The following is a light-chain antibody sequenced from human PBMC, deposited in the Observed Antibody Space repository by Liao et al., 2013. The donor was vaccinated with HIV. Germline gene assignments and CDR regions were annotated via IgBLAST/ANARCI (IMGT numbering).Light chain of an antibody. Sequence: SYELTQPPSASVAPGKTARITCGGNDIGSKNVHWYQQKPGQAPVLVIYYDSDRPSGIPERFSGSNSGNTATLTISRVEAGDEADYYCQVWDSSSDHLVFGGGTKLTVL. CDR3: QVWDSSSDHLV. J-gene: IGLJ3*02. CDR2: YDS. V-gene: IGLV3-21*04. CDR1: DIGSKN.